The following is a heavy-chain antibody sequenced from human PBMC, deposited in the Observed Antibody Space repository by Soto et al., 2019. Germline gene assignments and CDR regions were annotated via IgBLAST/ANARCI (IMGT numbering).Heavy chain of an antibody. Sequence: QVQLQQWGAGLLKPSETLSLTCAVYGGSFSGYYWSWIRQPPGKGLEWIGEINHGGGTNYNPFLKSRVTISVDKSKNQFSLKLSSVTAADTAVYYCASRGVTIFGVVSGGFDPWGQGTLVTVSS. CDR2: INHGGGT. J-gene: IGHJ5*02. CDR1: GGSFSGYY. D-gene: IGHD3-3*01. V-gene: IGHV4-34*01. CDR3: ASRGVTIFGVVSGGFDP.